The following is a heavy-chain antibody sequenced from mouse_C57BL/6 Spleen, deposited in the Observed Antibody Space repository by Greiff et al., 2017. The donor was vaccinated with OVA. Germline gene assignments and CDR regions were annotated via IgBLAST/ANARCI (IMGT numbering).Heavy chain of an antibody. Sequence: EVMLVESGGGLVQPGGSLSLSCAASGFTFTDYYMSWVRQPPGKALEWLGFIRNKANGYTTEYSASVKGRFTISRDHSQSILYLQMNALRAEDSATYYCASHSWDGRDYFDYWGQGTTLTVSS. V-gene: IGHV7-3*01. CDR1: GFTFTDYY. J-gene: IGHJ2*01. CDR2: IRNKANGYTT. D-gene: IGHD4-1*01. CDR3: ASHSWDGRDYFDY.